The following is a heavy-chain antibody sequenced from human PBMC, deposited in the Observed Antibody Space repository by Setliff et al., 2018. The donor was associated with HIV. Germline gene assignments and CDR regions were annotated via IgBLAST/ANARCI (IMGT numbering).Heavy chain of an antibody. CDR3: TRKKTGQFGAFNM. Sequence: SETLSLTCGVSGGSISSTNWWIWVRQPPGQGLEWVGSINHGGRTYYSPSLESRVAISVDTSKNQFSLKLISVTAADTAVYYCTRKKTGQFGAFNMWGRGTLVTVSS. J-gene: IGHJ3*02. D-gene: IGHD7-27*01. CDR2: INHGGRT. V-gene: IGHV4-4*02. CDR1: GGSISSTNW.